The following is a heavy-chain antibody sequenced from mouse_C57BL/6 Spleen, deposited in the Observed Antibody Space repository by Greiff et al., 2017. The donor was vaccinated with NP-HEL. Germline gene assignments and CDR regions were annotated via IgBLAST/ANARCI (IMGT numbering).Heavy chain of an antibody. J-gene: IGHJ4*01. CDR1: GYTFTSYW. V-gene: IGHV1-64*01. Sequence: QVQLQQSGAELVKPGASVKLSCKASGYTFTSYWMHWVKQRPGQGLEWIGMIHPNSGSTNYNEKFKSKATLTVDKSSSTAYMQLSSLTSEDSAVYYCAREVDGNPYYYAMDYWGQGTSVTVSS. CDR3: AREVDGNPYYYAMDY. CDR2: IHPNSGST. D-gene: IGHD2-1*01.